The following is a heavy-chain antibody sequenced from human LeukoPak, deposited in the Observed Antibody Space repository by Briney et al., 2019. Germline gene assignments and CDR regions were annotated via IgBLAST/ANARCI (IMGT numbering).Heavy chain of an antibody. J-gene: IGHJ4*02. CDR3: ARQVDTSMALPDY. CDR1: GFTFSSYG. CDR2: IRYDGSNK. Sequence: GGSLRLSCAASGFTFSSYGMHWVRQAPGKGLEWVTFIRYDGSNKYYADSLKDRITISRDNPKNTLYLQMNSLRPEDTAVYYCARQVDTSMALPDYWGQGTLVTVSS. V-gene: IGHV3-30*02. D-gene: IGHD5-18*01.